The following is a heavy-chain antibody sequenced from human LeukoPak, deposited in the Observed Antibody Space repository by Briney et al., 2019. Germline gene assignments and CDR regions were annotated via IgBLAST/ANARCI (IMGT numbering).Heavy chain of an antibody. D-gene: IGHD2/OR15-2a*01. CDR3: ARASSTTIGEY. Sequence: GESLKISCEGSGYSFTAYWIGWVRQMPGKALEWMGSIYPGDSYATYSPSFQGQVILSVDKSISTAYLQWSSLKASNSAMYYCARASSTTIGEYWGQGALVTVSS. J-gene: IGHJ4*02. CDR1: GYSFTAYW. CDR2: IYPGDSYA. V-gene: IGHV5-51*01.